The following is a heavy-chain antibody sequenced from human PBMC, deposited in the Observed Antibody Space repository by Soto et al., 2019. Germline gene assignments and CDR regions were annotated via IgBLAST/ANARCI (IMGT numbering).Heavy chain of an antibody. CDR1: GGTFSNYT. CDR2: IIPIFNIA. CDR3: ARVSEMGTVTEGYYYYMDV. Sequence: QVQLVQSGAEVKKPGSSVKVSCKASGGTFSNYTISWVRQAPGQGLEWMGRIIPIFNIANYAKKFQGRVTITADKSTRPVYMGLSNPRSEDTAVYYCARVSEMGTVTEGYYYYMDVWGKGTTVTVSS. D-gene: IGHD4-17*01. V-gene: IGHV1-69*02. J-gene: IGHJ6*03.